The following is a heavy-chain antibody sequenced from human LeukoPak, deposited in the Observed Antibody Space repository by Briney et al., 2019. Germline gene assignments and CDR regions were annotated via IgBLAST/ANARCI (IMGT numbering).Heavy chain of an antibody. CDR3: TIGPFCGVDCYAVDY. CDR1: GGMFSTYA. J-gene: IGHJ4*02. V-gene: IGHV1-69*13. CDR2: IIPISTTA. D-gene: IGHD2-21*02. Sequence: GASVKVSCKASGGMFSTYAIIWVRQAPGQGPEWMGGIIPISTTANYAQKFQGRVTITSDEFTRTAYMEVYSLKCEDTAVYYCTIGPFCGVDCYAVDYWGQGTLVTVSS.